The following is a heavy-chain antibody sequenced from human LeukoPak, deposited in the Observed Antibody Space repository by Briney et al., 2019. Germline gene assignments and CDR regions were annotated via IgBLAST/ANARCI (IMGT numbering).Heavy chain of an antibody. CDR2: IIPLLAVA. D-gene: IGHD3-22*01. J-gene: IGHJ4*02. V-gene: IGHV1-69*04. CDR1: GGTFSSYA. CDR3: ARDPYYFESAGYYPD. Sequence: GASVKVSCKASGGTFSSYAISWVRQTPGQGLEWMGRIIPLLAVATHAQNFQGRVMITADISTSTAYMELSSLRSEDTAVYYCARDPYYFESAGYYPDWGQGTLVTVSS.